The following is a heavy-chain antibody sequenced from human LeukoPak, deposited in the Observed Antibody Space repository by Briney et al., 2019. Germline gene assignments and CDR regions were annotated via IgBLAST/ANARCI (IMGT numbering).Heavy chain of an antibody. CDR3: ARRGGWSSFDAFDI. CDR1: GGSISSYY. Sequence: PSETLSLTCTVSGGSISSYYWSWIRQPPGTGLEWIGDIYYSGSTNYNPSLNSRVTISVDTSKNQSSLKLSSVTAADTAVYYCARRGGWSSFDAFDIWGQGTMVTVSS. J-gene: IGHJ3*02. V-gene: IGHV4-59*08. CDR2: IYYSGST. D-gene: IGHD6-19*01.